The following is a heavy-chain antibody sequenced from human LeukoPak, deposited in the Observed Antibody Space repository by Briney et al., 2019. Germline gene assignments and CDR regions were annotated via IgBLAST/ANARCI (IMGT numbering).Heavy chain of an antibody. Sequence: ASVKVSCKASGYTFTSYYMHWVRQAPGQGLEWMGIINPSGGSTNYAQKFQGRVTMTRDTSTSTVYMDLSSLRSEDTAVYYCARGESYGAPLGVADYWGQGTLVTVSS. CDR1: GYTFTSYY. J-gene: IGHJ4*02. CDR3: ARGESYGAPLGVADY. CDR2: INPSGGST. D-gene: IGHD4-17*01. V-gene: IGHV1-46*01.